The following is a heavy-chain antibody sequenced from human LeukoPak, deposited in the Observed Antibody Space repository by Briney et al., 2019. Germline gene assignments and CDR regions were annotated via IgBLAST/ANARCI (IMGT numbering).Heavy chain of an antibody. CDR2: ISGSGGST. CDR1: GFTFSSYA. D-gene: IGHD1/OR15-1a*01. CDR3: AKAREQLIGLNY. J-gene: IGHJ4*02. Sequence: TGGSLRLSCAASGFTFSSYAMSWVRQAPGKGLEWVSAISGSGGSTYYADSVKGRFTISRDNSKNTLYLQMNSLRAEDTAVYYCAKAREQLIGLNYWGQGTLVTVSS. V-gene: IGHV3-23*01.